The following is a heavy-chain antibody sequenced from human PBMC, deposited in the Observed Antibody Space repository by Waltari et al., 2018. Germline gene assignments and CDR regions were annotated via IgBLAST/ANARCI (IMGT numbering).Heavy chain of an antibody. CDR3: ARATATGATPDY. D-gene: IGHD1-26*01. J-gene: IGHJ4*02. CDR2: IYRGGST. Sequence: EVQLVESGGGLVHPGGSLRLTCAASGLTVSNNYLTWVRQAPGKGLEWVSTIYRGGSTYYAESVKGRFTISRDNSKNTVYLQMNSLETEDTAVYYCARATATGATPDYWGQGTLVTVSS. CDR1: GLTVSNNY. V-gene: IGHV3-66*02.